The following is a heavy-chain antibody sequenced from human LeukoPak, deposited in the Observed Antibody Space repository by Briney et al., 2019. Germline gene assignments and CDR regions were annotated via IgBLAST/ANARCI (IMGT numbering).Heavy chain of an antibody. CDR2: ISAYNGNT. D-gene: IGHD3-10*01. CDR1: GYTFTSYG. Sequence: GASVKVSCKASGYTFTSYGISWVRQAPGQGLEWMGWISAYNGNTNYAQKLQGRVTMTTDTSTSTAYMELRSLRSVDTAVYYCARDELGSGDYYGSGSYYNPLDYWGQGTLVTVSS. CDR3: ARDELGSGDYYGSGSYYNPLDY. V-gene: IGHV1-18*01. J-gene: IGHJ4*02.